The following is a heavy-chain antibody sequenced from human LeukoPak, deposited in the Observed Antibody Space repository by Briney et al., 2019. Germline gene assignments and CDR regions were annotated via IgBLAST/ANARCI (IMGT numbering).Heavy chain of an antibody. CDR3: AKDWAGYGSGSYYFDY. D-gene: IGHD3-10*01. J-gene: IGHJ4*02. Sequence: GGSLRLSCAASGFTFSSYAMSWVRQAPGKGLEWVSAISGSGGSTYYADSVKGRFTISRDNSKNTLYLQMNSLRAEDKAVYYCAKDWAGYGSGSYYFDYWGQGTLATVSS. CDR2: ISGSGGST. V-gene: IGHV3-23*01. CDR1: GFTFSSYA.